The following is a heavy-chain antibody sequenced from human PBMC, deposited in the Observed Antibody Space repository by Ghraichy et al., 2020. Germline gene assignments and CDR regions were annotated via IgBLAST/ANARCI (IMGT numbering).Heavy chain of an antibody. Sequence: SETLSLTCTVSGGSVRSYYWSWIRQPPGKGLEWIGHIYYSGSTNYNPSLQSRVTISVDTSKNQLSLKLSSVTAADTAVYYCARGGGPDTYWGQGTLVTVSS. V-gene: IGHV4-59*02. CDR3: ARGGGPDTY. CDR2: IYYSGST. J-gene: IGHJ4*02. D-gene: IGHD2-15*01. CDR1: GGSVRSYY.